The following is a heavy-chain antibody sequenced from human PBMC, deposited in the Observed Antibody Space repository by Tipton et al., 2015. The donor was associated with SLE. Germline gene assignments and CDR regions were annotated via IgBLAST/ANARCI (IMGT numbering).Heavy chain of an antibody. V-gene: IGHV4-59*11. CDR3: ARFHLKSYYEFDS. D-gene: IGHD1-26*01. J-gene: IGHJ5*01. CDR1: GVSIRTHY. CDR2: TYNNDRT. Sequence: TLSLTCSVSGVSIRTHYWSWIRQSPGKGLEWIVYTYNNDRTKYNPSLQSRVTVSVDTSENQLSLKLTSVTAADTAVCYCARFHLKSYYEFDSWGQGTLVTVSS.